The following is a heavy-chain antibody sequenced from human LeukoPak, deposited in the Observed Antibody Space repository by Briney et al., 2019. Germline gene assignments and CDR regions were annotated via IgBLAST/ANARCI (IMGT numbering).Heavy chain of an antibody. CDR1: GFTFSKDD. CDR3: TKEFCGSRGACAGDSYYDF. CDR2: IGVTGDT. J-gene: IGHJ2*01. D-gene: IGHD2-15*01. V-gene: IGHV3-13*01. Sequence: GGSLRLSCAASGFTFSKDDFHWVRQAPGKGLEWVAAIGVTGDTYYADSVKGRFTISREDAANSLYLQMRSLGAGDTALYYCTKEFCGSRGACAGDSYYDFWGRGALVTVSS.